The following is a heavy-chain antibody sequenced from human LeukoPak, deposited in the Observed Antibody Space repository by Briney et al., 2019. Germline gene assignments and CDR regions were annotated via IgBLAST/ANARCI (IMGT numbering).Heavy chain of an antibody. J-gene: IGHJ6*02. V-gene: IGHV3-11*01. D-gene: IGHD3-10*01. CDR3: ARDEWFGEFYYYYGMDV. Sequence: PGGSLRLSCAASGFTFSDYYMSWIRQAPGKGLEWVSYISSSGSTIYYADSVKGRFTISRDNAENSLYLQMNSLRAEDTAVYYCARDEWFGEFYYYYGMDVWGQGTTVTVSS. CDR1: GFTFSDYY. CDR2: ISSSGSTI.